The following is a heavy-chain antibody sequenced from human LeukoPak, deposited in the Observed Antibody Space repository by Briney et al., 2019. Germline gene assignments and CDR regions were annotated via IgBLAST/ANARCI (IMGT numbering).Heavy chain of an antibody. J-gene: IGHJ3*02. CDR3: ARWYIAARPGAFDI. Sequence: ASVKVSCKASGYTFTGYYMHWVRQAPGQGLEWMGWINPNSGGTNYAQKFQGRVTMTRDTSISTAYMELSRLRSDDTAVYYCARWYIAARPGAFDIWGQGTMVTVSP. V-gene: IGHV1-2*02. CDR2: INPNSGGT. CDR1: GYTFTGYY. D-gene: IGHD6-6*01.